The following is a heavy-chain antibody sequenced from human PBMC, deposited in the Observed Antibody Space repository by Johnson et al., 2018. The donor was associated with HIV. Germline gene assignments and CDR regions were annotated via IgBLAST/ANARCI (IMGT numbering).Heavy chain of an antibody. CDR2: IRYDGSNK. J-gene: IGHJ3*02. V-gene: IGHV3-30*02. Sequence: QVQLVESGGGVVQPGGSLRLSCAASGFTFSSYGMHWVRQAPGKGLEWVAFIRYDGSNKYYEDSVKGRFTISRDNSKNTLYLQMNSLRAEDTAVYYCARQMIALDAFDIWGQGTMVTVSS. CDR1: GFTFSSYG. D-gene: IGHD3-22*01. CDR3: ARQMIALDAFDI.